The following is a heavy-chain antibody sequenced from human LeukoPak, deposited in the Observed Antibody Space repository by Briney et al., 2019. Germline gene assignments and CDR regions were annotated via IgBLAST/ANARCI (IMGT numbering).Heavy chain of an antibody. CDR3: ARDIVGATIVDY. J-gene: IGHJ4*02. V-gene: IGHV3-7*01. D-gene: IGHD1-26*01. CDR1: GSTLSSYC. CDR2: IKKEGSEK. Sequence: PGGSLRLSCAASGSTLSSYCMSWVRQAPGKGLEWVAGIKKEGSEKYYVDSVKGRFTISRDNAKNSLYLQMNSLRAEDTAVYYCARDIVGATIVDYWGQGTLVTVSS.